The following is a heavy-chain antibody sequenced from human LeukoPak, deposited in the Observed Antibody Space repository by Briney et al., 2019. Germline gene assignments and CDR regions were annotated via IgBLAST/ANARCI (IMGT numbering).Heavy chain of an antibody. CDR2: ISSSGSTI. J-gene: IGHJ6*04. V-gene: IGHV3-48*03. CDR3: AELGITMIGGV. CDR1: GFTFSGYE. Sequence: GGSLRLSCAASGFTFSGYEMNWVCQAPGKGLEWVSYISSSGSTIYYADSVKGRFTISRDNAKNSLYLQMNSLRAEDTAVYYCAELGITMIGGVWGKGTTVTISS. D-gene: IGHD3-10*02.